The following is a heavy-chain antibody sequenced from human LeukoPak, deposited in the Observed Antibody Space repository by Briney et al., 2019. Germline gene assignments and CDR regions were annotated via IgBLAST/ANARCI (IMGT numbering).Heavy chain of an antibody. D-gene: IGHD3-10*01. J-gene: IGHJ4*02. V-gene: IGHV3-9*01. CDR2: ISWNSGSI. CDR3: ASGSTLDY. CDR1: GFTFDDYA. Sequence: GGSLRLSCAASGFTFDDYAMHWVRQAPGKGLEWVSGISWNSGSIGYADSVKGRFTISRDNAKNSVYLEMNTLRAEDTALYYCASGSTLDYWGQGTLVTVSS.